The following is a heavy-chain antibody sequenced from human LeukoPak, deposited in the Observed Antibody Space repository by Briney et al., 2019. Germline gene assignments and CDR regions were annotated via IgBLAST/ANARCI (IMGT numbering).Heavy chain of an antibody. J-gene: IGHJ4*02. CDR1: GFTFSSYS. D-gene: IGHD3-22*01. CDR2: ISSSGSTI. V-gene: IGHV3-48*04. CDR3: ARVYSSGYYYVEVGFDY. Sequence: PGGSLRLSCAASGFTFSSYSMNWVRQAPGKGLEWVSYISSSGSTIYYADSVKGRFTISRDNAKNSLYLQMNSLRAEDTAVYYCARVYSSGYYYVEVGFDYWGQGTLVTVSS.